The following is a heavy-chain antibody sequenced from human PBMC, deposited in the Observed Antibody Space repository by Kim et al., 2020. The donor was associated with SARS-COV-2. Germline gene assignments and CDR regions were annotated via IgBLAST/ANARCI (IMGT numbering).Heavy chain of an antibody. V-gene: IGHV4-4*02. CDR1: GGSISSSNW. CDR2: IYHSGST. J-gene: IGHJ6*02. CDR3: ARDRAMIVVVTPSYYGMDV. Sequence: SETLSLTCAVSGGSISSSNWWSWVRQPPGKGLEWIGEIYHSGSTNYNPSLKSRVTISVDKSKNQFSLKLSSVTAADTAVYYCARDRAMIVVVTPSYYGMDVWGQGTTVTVSS. D-gene: IGHD3-22*01.